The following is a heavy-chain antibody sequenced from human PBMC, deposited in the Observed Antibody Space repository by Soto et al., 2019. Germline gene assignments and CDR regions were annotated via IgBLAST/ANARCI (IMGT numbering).Heavy chain of an antibody. CDR2: IYNSGST. V-gene: IGHV4-59*01. CDR3: ARGDTYYYDSSGYYDY. D-gene: IGHD3-22*01. J-gene: IGHJ4*02. CDR1: GVSISSYY. Sequence: KPSETLSLTCTVTGVSISSYYWSWIRQPPGKGLEWIGYIYNSGSTNYNPSLKSRVTISVDTSKDQFSLKLSSVTAADTAMYYCARGDTYYYDSSGYYDYWGQGTLVTVSS.